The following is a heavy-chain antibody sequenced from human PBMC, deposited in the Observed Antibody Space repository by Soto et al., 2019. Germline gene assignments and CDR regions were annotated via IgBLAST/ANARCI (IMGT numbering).Heavy chain of an antibody. Sequence: PGGSLRLSCAASGFTFSSYWMHWVRQAPGKGLVWVPRINSDGSSTSYADSVKGRFTISRDNAKNTLYLQMNSLRAEDTAVYYCARELVYLRRQTRGSAYYYGMDVWGPGTTVTVSS. V-gene: IGHV3-74*01. CDR3: ARELVYLRRQTRGSAYYYGMDV. D-gene: IGHD3-9*01. CDR2: INSDGSST. J-gene: IGHJ6*02. CDR1: GFTFSSYW.